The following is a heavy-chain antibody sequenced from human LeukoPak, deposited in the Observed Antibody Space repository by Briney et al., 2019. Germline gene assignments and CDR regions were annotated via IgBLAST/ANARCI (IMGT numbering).Heavy chain of an antibody. CDR2: IKQDGSEK. D-gene: IGHD5-18*01. CDR3: ARRKYNYGPYFDY. V-gene: IGHV3-7*01. Sequence: PGGSLRPSCAASGFTFSSYWMSWVRQAPGKGLEWVANIKQDGSEKYYVDSVKGRFTISRDNAKNSLYLQMNSLRAEDTAVYYCARRKYNYGPYFDYWGQGTLVTVSS. J-gene: IGHJ4*02. CDR1: GFTFSSYW.